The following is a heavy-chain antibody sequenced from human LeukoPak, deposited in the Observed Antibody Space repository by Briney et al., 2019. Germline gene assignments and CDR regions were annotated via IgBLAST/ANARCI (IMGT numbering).Heavy chain of an antibody. CDR2: INPSGGST. V-gene: IGHV1-46*01. D-gene: IGHD4-23*01. Sequence: ASVKVSCKASGYTFTSYYMHWVRQAPGQGLEWMGIINPSGGSTSYAQKFQGRVTMTRDTSTSTVYMELSSLRSEDTAVYYCARARRVAATSAPMTTVVTLDYWGQGTLVTVSS. CDR3: ARARRVAATSAPMTTVVTLDY. CDR1: GYTFTSYY. J-gene: IGHJ4*02.